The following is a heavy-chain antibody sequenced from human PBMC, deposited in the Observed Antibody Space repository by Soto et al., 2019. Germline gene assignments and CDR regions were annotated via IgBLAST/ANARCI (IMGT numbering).Heavy chain of an antibody. V-gene: IGHV4-31*03. D-gene: IGHD2-2*01. J-gene: IGHJ5*02. CDR1: GGSVSSGSFY. Sequence: SETLSLTCTVSGGSVSSGSFYWGWISKPPGKGLEWIGSIYYTGSIYYNPSLKSRVSISEDTSKNQFSLHLSSVTAADTAVYYCARSSFSYCNNTGCHGGYDLWGQGTLVTVSS. CDR2: IYYTGSI. CDR3: ARSSFSYCNNTGCHGGYDL.